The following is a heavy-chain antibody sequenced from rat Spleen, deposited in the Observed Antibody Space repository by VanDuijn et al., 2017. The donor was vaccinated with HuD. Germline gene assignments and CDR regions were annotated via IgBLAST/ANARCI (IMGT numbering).Heavy chain of an antibody. CDR1: GFTFNNYW. CDR2: ITHIGDGT. D-gene: IGHD1-1*01. V-gene: IGHV5-31*01. Sequence: EVQLVESGGGLVQPGKSLKLSCVASGFTFNNYWMTWIRQAPGKGLEWIASITHIGDGTYYAESVKGRFTISRDNAKSTLFLQMHSLGSEDKATYYGTREDYRFDYWGQGVMVTVAS. CDR3: TREDYRFDY. J-gene: IGHJ2*01.